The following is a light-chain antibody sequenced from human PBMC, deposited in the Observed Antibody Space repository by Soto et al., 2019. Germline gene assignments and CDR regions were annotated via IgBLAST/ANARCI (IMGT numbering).Light chain of an antibody. CDR2: GAS. Sequence: EIVMTQSPATLSFSPGERATLSSTSSQSVSSNLAWYQQKPGQAPRLLIYGASTRATGIPARFSGSGSGTEFTLTISSLQSEDFAVYYCQQYNNWPPITFGQGTRLEIK. J-gene: IGKJ5*01. CDR1: QSVSSN. V-gene: IGKV3-15*01. CDR3: QQYNNWPPIT.